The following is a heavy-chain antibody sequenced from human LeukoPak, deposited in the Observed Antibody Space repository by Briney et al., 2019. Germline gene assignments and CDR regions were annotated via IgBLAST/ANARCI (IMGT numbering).Heavy chain of an antibody. J-gene: IGHJ5*02. Sequence: PSETLSLTCTVSGGSISSYYWSWIRQPAGKGLEWIGRIYTSGSTNYNPSLKSRVTVSVDTSKNQFSLKLSSVTAADTAVYYCARAILKKSGTNWFDPWGQGTLVTVSS. V-gene: IGHV4-4*07. CDR3: ARAILKKSGTNWFDP. D-gene: IGHD3-3*01. CDR2: IYTSGST. CDR1: GGSISSYY.